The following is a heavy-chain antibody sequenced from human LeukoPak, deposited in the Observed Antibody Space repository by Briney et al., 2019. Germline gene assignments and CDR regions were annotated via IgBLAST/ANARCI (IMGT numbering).Heavy chain of an antibody. CDR3: ARSTVVTMTQHYFDY. D-gene: IGHD3-22*01. J-gene: IGHJ4*02. V-gene: IGHV3-53*01. CDR2: IYSGGTT. CDR1: GFTVSSYS. Sequence: GRSLRLSCAASGFTVSSYSMNWIRQAPGKGLECVSVIYSGGTTYYADSVKGRFTISRDNSKNTLYLQMNSLRAEDTAVYYCARSTVVTMTQHYFDYWGQGALVTVSS.